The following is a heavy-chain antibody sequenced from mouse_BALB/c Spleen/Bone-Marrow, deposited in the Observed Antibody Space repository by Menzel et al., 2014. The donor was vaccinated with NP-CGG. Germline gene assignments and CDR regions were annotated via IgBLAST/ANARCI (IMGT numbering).Heavy chain of an antibody. J-gene: IGHJ2*01. D-gene: IGHD2-4*01. CDR1: GFNIKDTY. CDR2: IDPANGNT. Sequence: EVKLMESGAELVKPGASVKLSCTASGFNIKDTYMHWVKQRPEQGLEWIGRIDPANGNTKYDPKFQGKATITADTSSNTAYLQLSSLTSEDTVVYYCARGYYDYDLDYWGQGTTLTVSS. V-gene: IGHV14-3*02. CDR3: ARGYYDYDLDY.